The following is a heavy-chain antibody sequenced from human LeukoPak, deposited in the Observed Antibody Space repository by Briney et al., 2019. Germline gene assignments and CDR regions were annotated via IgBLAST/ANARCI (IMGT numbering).Heavy chain of an antibody. CDR1: GYTFYNYA. V-gene: IGHV3-23*01. D-gene: IGHD3-16*01. J-gene: IGHJ2*01. CDR2: ISHDGAST. CDR3: AKYGSRQLWLLGWYFDF. Sequence: PGGSLRLSCAASGYTFYNYAVTWVRQAPGKGLEWVSSISHDGASTHYADSVKGRFTISRDNSKNTVFLQMDSLRAEDTAVYFCAKYGSRQLWLLGWYFDFWGRGTLVSVSS.